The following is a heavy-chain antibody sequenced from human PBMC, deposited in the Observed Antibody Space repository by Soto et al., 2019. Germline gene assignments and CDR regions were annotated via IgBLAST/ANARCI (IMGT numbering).Heavy chain of an antibody. CDR3: ARSPYSGSYLRSNSNCFDP. Sequence: GASVKLTWKDSRYTIASYAISWVQQSPGQGLEWMGWISAYNGNTNYAQKLQGRVTMTTDTSTSTAYMELGSLRSDDTAVYYCARSPYSGSYLRSNSNCFDPWGKGTLVTVS. CDR2: ISAYNGNT. J-gene: IGHJ5*02. D-gene: IGHD1-26*01. V-gene: IGHV1-18*04. CDR1: RYTIASYA.